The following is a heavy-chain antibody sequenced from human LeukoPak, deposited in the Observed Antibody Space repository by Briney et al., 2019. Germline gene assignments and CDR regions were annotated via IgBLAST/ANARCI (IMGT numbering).Heavy chain of an antibody. V-gene: IGHV3-30-3*01. CDR1: GFTFSSYA. D-gene: IGHD1/OR15-1a*01. CDR2: ISYDGSNK. J-gene: IGHJ4*02. Sequence: PGGSLRLSCAASGFTFSSYAMHWVRQAPGKGLEWVAVISYDGSNKYYADSAKGRFTISRDNSKNTLYLQMNSLRAEDTAVYYCARDPPPQTGTREGYFDYWGQGTLVTVSS. CDR3: ARDPPPQTGTREGYFDY.